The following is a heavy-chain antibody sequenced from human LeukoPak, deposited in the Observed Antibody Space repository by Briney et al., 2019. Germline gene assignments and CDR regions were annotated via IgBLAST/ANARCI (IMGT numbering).Heavy chain of an antibody. J-gene: IGHJ5*02. CDR2: IIPIFGTA. Sequence: SVKVSCKASGYTFSNYGISWVRQAPGQGLEWMGRIIPIFGTANYAQKFQGRVTITTDESTSTAYMELSSLRSEDTAVYYCARRGMTYCGGDCYSLNWFDPWGQGTLVTVPS. V-gene: IGHV1-69*05. D-gene: IGHD2-21*02. CDR1: GYTFSNYG. CDR3: ARRGMTYCGGDCYSLNWFDP.